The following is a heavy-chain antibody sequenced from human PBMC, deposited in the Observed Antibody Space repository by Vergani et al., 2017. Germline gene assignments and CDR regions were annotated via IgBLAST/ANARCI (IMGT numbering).Heavy chain of an antibody. V-gene: IGHV5-51*01. CDR2: IYPGDSDT. D-gene: IGHD2-2*01. CDR3: ARQNVAAAPSGXSMIVSLFYYMDV. Sequence: EVQLVQSGAEMKKPGESLKISCKGSGYIFPNYWIGWVRQMAGRGLEWMGIIYPGDSDTRYSPSFQGQVTISADKSINTAYLQWSSLKASDTAMYYCARQNVAAAPSGXSMIVSLFYYMDVWGKGTTVTVSS. J-gene: IGHJ6*03. CDR1: GYIFPNYW.